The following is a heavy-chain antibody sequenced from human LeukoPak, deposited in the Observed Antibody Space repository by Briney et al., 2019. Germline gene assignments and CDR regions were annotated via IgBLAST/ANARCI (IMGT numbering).Heavy chain of an antibody. CDR2: ISGSGRMT. CDR3: AKAPRDIVVVVAAFFDH. CDR1: GFTFSTYA. J-gene: IGHJ4*02. V-gene: IGHV3-23*01. D-gene: IGHD2-15*01. Sequence: GGSLRLSCAASGFTFSTYAMTWVRQAPEKGLEWVSTISGSGRMTHYADSVKGRFTISRDNSKNTLYLQMNSLRAEDTAVYYCAKAPRDIVVVVAAFFDHWGQGTLVTVSS.